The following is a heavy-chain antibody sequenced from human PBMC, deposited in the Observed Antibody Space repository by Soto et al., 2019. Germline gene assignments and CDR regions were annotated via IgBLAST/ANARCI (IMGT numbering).Heavy chain of an antibody. D-gene: IGHD6-19*01. Sequence: SEALSLTCTVSGGSITSSSYYWVWILEPPGKGREWGANIFYSGTTDYSPYLKSLVNISLDTSKNQFSLKLTSVTAEDTAVYYCARPARQGTVAGDYWGQGTPVTVSS. CDR1: GGSITSSSYY. CDR2: IFYSGTT. CDR3: ARPARQGTVAGDY. V-gene: IGHV4-39*01. J-gene: IGHJ4*02.